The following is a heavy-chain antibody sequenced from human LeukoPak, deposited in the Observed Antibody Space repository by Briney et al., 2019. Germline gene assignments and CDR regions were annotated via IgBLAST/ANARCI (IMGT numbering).Heavy chain of an antibody. CDR1: GYSFTTYW. J-gene: IGHJ4*02. V-gene: IGHV5-51*01. CDR2: IYPGGSET. Sequence: GESLKISCKGSGYSFTTYWIAWVRQMPGEGLEWMGIIYPGGSETRYDPSFQGQVTISADSSTSTAYLQWSSVRASDTAMYYCARASRDGYNQNFDHWGQGTLVTVSS. CDR3: ARASRDGYNQNFDH. D-gene: IGHD5-24*01.